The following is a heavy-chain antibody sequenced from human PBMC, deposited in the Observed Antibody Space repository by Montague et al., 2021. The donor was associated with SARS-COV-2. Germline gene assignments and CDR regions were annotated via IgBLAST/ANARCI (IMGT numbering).Heavy chain of an antibody. CDR1: GFTFSSYG. D-gene: IGHD3-9*01. V-gene: IGHV3-33*01. J-gene: IGHJ4*02. CDR3: ARDFGILTGTAPEDY. CDR2: IWYDGSNK. Sequence: SLRLSCAASGFTFSSYGMHWVRQAPGKGLEWVAVIWYDGSNKYYADFVKGRFTISRDNSKNTLYLQMNSLRAEDTAVYYCARDFGILTGTAPEDYWGQGTLVTVSS.